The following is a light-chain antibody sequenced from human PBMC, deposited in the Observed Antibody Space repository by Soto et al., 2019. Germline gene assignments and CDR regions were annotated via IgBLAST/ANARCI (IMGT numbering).Light chain of an antibody. V-gene: IGKV3-20*01. CDR1: QSVSSSY. Sequence: ETVLTQSPGTLSWSPGERATLSCRASQSVSSSYLAWYQQKPGQAPRLLIYGASIRATGIPDRFSGSGSGTDFTLTISRLEPEDFAVYYCQQYGSSLYTFGQGTKLEIK. CDR2: GAS. CDR3: QQYGSSLYT. J-gene: IGKJ2*01.